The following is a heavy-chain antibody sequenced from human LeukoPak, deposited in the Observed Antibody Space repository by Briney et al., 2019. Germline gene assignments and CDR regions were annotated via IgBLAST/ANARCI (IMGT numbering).Heavy chain of an antibody. D-gene: IGHD4-17*01. CDR3: TTRDGDYPYYFDY. J-gene: IGHJ4*02. V-gene: IGHV3-15*01. CDR1: GFTFSNAW. Sequence: PGGSLRLSCAASGFTFSNAWMSWVRQAPGKGLEWVGRIKSKTDGGTTDYAAPVKGRFTISRDDSKNTLYLQMNSLKTEDTAVYYCTTRDGDYPYYFDYWGQGTLVTVSS. CDR2: IKSKTDGGTT.